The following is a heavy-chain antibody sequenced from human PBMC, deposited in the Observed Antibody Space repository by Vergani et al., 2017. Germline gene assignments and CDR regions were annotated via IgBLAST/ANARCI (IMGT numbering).Heavy chain of an antibody. D-gene: IGHD3-22*01. CDR2: IYYSGIT. CDR3: AREPGPTLVIRGGFFHY. Sequence: QVQLQESGPGLVKPSQTLSLTCTVSGGSISSGGYYWSWIRQHPGKGLEWIGYIYYSGITYYNPSLKSRVTISVDTSKNLFYLRLCSVTAADTAVYYCAREPGPTLVIRGGFFHYWGQGTLVTVSS. V-gene: IGHV4-31*03. CDR1: GGSISSGGYY. J-gene: IGHJ4*02.